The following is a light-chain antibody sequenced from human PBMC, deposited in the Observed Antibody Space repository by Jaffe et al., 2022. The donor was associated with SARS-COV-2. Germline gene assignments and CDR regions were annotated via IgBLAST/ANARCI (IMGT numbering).Light chain of an antibody. CDR1: QNIHSN. J-gene: IGKJ3*01. Sequence: EIVLTQSPDFQSVTPKQKVTITCRASQNIHSNLHWYQQKPDQSPKVLIKYASQSFSGVPSRFSGSGSGTDFTLTISSLEPEDAATYYCHQSSSLPFTFGPGTKVDIK. CDR3: HQSSSLPFT. V-gene: IGKV6-21*01. CDR2: YAS.